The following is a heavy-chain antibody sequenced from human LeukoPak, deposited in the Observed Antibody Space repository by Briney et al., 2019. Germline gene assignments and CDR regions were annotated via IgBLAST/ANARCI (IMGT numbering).Heavy chain of an antibody. J-gene: IGHJ3*02. CDR1: GFTFSNSV. CDR2: ISGSGDST. V-gene: IGHV3-23*01. CDR3: AKFISPDDLDI. Sequence: PGGSLRLSCAASGFTFSNSVMNWVRQAPGKGLVWVSAISGSGDSTYYVDSVKGRFTISRDNSKHTLHLQMNGLRAEDTALYYCAKFISPDDLDIWGQGTMVTVSS. D-gene: IGHD2-21*01.